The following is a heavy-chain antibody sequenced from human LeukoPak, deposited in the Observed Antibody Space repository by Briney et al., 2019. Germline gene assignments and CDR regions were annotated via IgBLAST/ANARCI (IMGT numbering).Heavy chain of an antibody. CDR3: AKDLGGYYDSNAFDI. CDR1: GFTFSTCT. CDR2: ISGSGSNT. V-gene: IGHV3-23*01. D-gene: IGHD3-3*01. J-gene: IGHJ3*02. Sequence: GGSLRLSCAASGFTFSTCTMNWVRQAPGKGLEWVSTISGSGSNTYYADSVKGRFTISRDNSETTLYLQVNSLRAEDTAVYYCAKDLGGYYDSNAFDIWGQGTMVTVSS.